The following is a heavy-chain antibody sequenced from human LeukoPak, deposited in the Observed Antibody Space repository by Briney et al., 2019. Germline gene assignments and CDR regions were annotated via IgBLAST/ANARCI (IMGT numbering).Heavy chain of an antibody. CDR2: ISPDGNKE. Sequence: PGGSLRLSCAASGFTFSIFGIHWVRQAPGKGLEWVAAISPDGNKEYYTESVKGRFTVSRDNSKSMIYLQMNSLRGEDSAVYYCAKVNNYDDYWGQGTLVTVSS. D-gene: IGHD1/OR15-1a*01. V-gene: IGHV3-30*18. CDR3: AKVNNYDDY. J-gene: IGHJ4*02. CDR1: GFTFSIFG.